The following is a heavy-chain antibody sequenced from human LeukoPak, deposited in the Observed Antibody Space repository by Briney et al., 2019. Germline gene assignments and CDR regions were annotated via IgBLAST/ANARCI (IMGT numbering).Heavy chain of an antibody. D-gene: IGHD3-9*01. CDR1: GFTVSCKY. CDR2: ICGGGGSP. CDR3: AKEKALRDYDILTGYFDY. V-gene: IGHV3-23*01. Sequence: AGGSLRLSCAGSGFTVSCKYMSWVRQAPGKGLEWVSTICGGGGSPDYADSVKGRFTISRDSSRNTLYLQMNSLRAEDTAVYYCAKEKALRDYDILTGYFDYWGQGTLVTVSS. J-gene: IGHJ4*02.